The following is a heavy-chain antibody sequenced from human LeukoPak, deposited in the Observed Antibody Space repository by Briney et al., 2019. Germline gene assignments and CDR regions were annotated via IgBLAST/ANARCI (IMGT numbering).Heavy chain of an antibody. CDR1: DGSITGYY. CDR3: ARQQLITPGQFDY. D-gene: IGHD1-1*01. V-gene: IGHV4-59*08. Sequence: SETLSLTCTVSDGSITGYYWSWIRQPPGKGLEWIAHVYYTGRTLYNPSLESRVTISVDTSKTQFSLKLTSVTAADTAVYYCARQQLITPGQFDYWGQGTLVTVSS. CDR2: VYYTGRT. J-gene: IGHJ4*02.